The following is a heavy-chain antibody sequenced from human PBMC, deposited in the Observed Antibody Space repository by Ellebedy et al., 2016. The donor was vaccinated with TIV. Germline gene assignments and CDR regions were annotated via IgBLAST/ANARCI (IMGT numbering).Heavy chain of an antibody. J-gene: IGHJ4*02. CDR3: ARAEIFSGNDY. Sequence: GGSLRLSXAASGFTFSSYSMSWVRQAPGKGLEWLSYISASSSTIYYADSVQGRLTISRDNAGNSLFLQMNSLTAEDTAVYYCARAEIFSGNDYWGPGTLVTVSS. CDR1: GFTFSSYS. D-gene: IGHD5-24*01. V-gene: IGHV3-48*04. CDR2: ISASSSTI.